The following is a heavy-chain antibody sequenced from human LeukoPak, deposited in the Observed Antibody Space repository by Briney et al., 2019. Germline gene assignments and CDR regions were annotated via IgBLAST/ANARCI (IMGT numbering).Heavy chain of an antibody. CDR3: ARDRAFSGWGTSFDY. Sequence: ASVKVSCKASGYTFTSYGISWVRQAPGQGLEWMGWISAYNGNTNYAQKLQGRVTMTTDTSTSTAYMELRSLRSDDTAVYYCARDRAFSGWGTSFDYWGQGTLVTVSS. J-gene: IGHJ4*02. V-gene: IGHV1-18*01. D-gene: IGHD3-3*02. CDR1: GYTFTSYG. CDR2: ISAYNGNT.